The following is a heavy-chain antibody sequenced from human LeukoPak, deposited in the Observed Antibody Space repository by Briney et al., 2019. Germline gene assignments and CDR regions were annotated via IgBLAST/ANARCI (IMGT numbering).Heavy chain of an antibody. Sequence: SETLSLTCAVSDDSFSSHYWTWIRQPPGKGLEWIGYIYYSGNTNYNPSLKSRVTISVDTSKNQFSLRLSSVTAADTAVYYCARDPGGHDFWSGAWFDPWGQGTLVTVSS. CDR2: IYYSGNT. CDR1: DDSFSSHY. CDR3: ARDPGGHDFWSGAWFDP. J-gene: IGHJ5*02. D-gene: IGHD3-3*01. V-gene: IGHV4-59*11.